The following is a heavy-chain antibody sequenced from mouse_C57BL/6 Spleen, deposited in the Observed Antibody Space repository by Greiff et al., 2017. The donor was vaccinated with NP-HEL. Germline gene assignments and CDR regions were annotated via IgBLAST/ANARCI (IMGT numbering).Heavy chain of an antibody. J-gene: IGHJ4*01. D-gene: IGHD1-1*01. Sequence: QVQLKESGAELAKPGASVKLSCKASGYTFTSYWMHWVTQRPGQGLEWIGYINPSSGYTKYNQKFKDKATLTADKSSSTAYMQLSSLTYEDSSVYYCARHGRCYAMDYWGQGTSVTVSS. CDR1: GYTFTSYW. V-gene: IGHV1-7*01. CDR3: ARHGRCYAMDY. CDR2: INPSSGYT.